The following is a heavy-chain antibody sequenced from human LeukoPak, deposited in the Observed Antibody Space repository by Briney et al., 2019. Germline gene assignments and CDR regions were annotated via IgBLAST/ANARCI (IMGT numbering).Heavy chain of an antibody. D-gene: IGHD3-22*01. CDR2: INPNSGGT. V-gene: IGHV1-2*02. Sequence: ASVKVSCKASGYTFTGYYMHWVRQAPGQGLEWMGWINPNSGGTNYAQKFQGRVTMTRDTSISTAYMELSRLRSEDTAVYYCARSETKTCYYDSSGLYYFDYWGQGTLVTVSS. J-gene: IGHJ4*02. CDR3: ARSETKTCYYDSSGLYYFDY. CDR1: GYTFTGYY.